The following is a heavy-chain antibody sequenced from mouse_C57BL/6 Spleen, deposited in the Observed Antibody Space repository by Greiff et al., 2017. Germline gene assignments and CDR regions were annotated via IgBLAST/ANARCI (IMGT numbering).Heavy chain of an antibody. CDR1: GYTFTSYW. CDR3: ARGGTTDWYFDV. J-gene: IGHJ1*03. V-gene: IGHV1-50*01. CDR2: IDPSDSYT. D-gene: IGHD1-1*01. Sequence: QVQLQQPGAELVKPGASVKLSCKASGYTFTSYWMQWVKQRPGQGLEWIGEIDPSDSYTNYNQKLKGKATLTVDTSSSTAYMQLSSLTSEDSAVYYCARGGTTDWYFDVWGTGTTVTVSS.